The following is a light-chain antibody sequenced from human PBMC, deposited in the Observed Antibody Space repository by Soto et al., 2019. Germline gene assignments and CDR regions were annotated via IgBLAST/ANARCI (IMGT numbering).Light chain of an antibody. V-gene: IGLV2-14*01. J-gene: IGLJ1*01. Sequence: QSALTQPASVSGAPGQSITISSTGTSSDVGAYNFVSWYQQHPGTAPKLMIYGVTNRPSGVSNRFSGSKSGNTASLTISGLQPEDEADYYCNSYTRSSRYVFGTGTKLTVL. CDR2: GVT. CDR1: SSDVGAYNF. CDR3: NSYTRSSRYV.